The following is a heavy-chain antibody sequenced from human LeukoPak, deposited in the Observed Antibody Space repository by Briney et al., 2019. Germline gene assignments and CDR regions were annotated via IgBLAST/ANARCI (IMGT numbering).Heavy chain of an antibody. Sequence: GGSLRLSCVASGFTFSSYWMSWFRQAPGKGLEWVANIKEDGSEKYYADYVKGRFTISRDNAKNSLSLQMSSLRDEDTAVFYCARSRTAYYNVYADFWGQGTLVTISS. D-gene: IGHD1-26*01. CDR2: IKEDGSEK. CDR1: GFTFSSYW. J-gene: IGHJ4*02. CDR3: ARSRTAYYNVYADF. V-gene: IGHV3-7*01.